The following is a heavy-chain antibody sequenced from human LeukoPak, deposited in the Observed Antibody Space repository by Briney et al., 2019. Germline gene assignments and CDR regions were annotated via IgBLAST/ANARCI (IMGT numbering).Heavy chain of an antibody. V-gene: IGHV1-2*02. Sequence: ASVKVSCKASGYTFTGYYMHWVRQPPGQGLGWMGWINPNSGGTNYAQKFQGRVTMTRDTSISKAYMELTRLRSDDTAVYYCARERYYYGSGSYYVYGMDVWRQGTKVSVSS. CDR1: GYTFTGYY. D-gene: IGHD3-10*01. J-gene: IGHJ6*02. CDR2: INPNSGGT. CDR3: ARERYYYGSGSYYVYGMDV.